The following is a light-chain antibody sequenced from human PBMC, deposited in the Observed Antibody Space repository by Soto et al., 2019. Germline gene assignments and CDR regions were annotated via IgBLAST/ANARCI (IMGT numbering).Light chain of an antibody. Sequence: EIVMTQSPDTLSVSPGEGATLSCRVSQSIRSNLAWYQQRPGQAPRLLMFGASTRADGIPARFTGSGSGTEVSLTISSLQSEEFAVYYCQQYHIWPPWTSGQGTKVELK. V-gene: IGKV3-15*01. CDR2: GAS. J-gene: IGKJ1*01. CDR1: QSIRSN. CDR3: QQYHIWPPWT.